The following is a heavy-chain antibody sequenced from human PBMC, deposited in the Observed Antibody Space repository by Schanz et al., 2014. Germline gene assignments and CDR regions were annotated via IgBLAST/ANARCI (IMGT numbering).Heavy chain of an antibody. CDR3: AKIRYDSSGYYLPYYGMDV. Sequence: EVQVVESGGGLVQPGGSLRLSCEASGFTLTSYALTWVRQAPGKGLEWVAGISGSGGSTDYADSVKGRFIIPRDNSKNTLYLQINSLRAEDTAVYYCAKIRYDSSGYYLPYYGMDVWGQGTTVIVSS. D-gene: IGHD3-22*01. CDR2: ISGSGGST. J-gene: IGHJ6*02. V-gene: IGHV3-23*04. CDR1: GFTLTSYA.